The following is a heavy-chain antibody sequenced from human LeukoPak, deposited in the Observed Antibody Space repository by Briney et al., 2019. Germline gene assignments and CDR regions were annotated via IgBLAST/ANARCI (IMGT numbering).Heavy chain of an antibody. CDR3: ATLHYGGNSGGY. D-gene: IGHD4-23*01. CDR2: IDHSGST. Sequence: SGTLSLTCAVYGGSFSGYYWSWIRQPPGKGLEWIGEIDHSGSTNYNPSLKSRVTMSVDTSKNQFSLNLSSVTAADTAVYYCATLHYGGNSGGYWGQGNLVTVSS. J-gene: IGHJ4*02. CDR1: GGSFSGYY. V-gene: IGHV4-34*01.